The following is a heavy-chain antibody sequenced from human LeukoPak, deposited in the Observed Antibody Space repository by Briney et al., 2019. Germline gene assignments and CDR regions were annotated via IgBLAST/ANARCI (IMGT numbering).Heavy chain of an antibody. CDR3: AREVAGIQLFDY. CDR1: GGSFSSYY. Sequence: SETLSLTCAVSGGSFSSYYWSWVRQPPGKGLEWISAIYYSGSTKNNPSLKSRVTISVDTSKNQFCLKLSSVTAADTAVYYCAREVAGIQLFDYWGQGTLVTVSS. CDR2: IYYSGST. J-gene: IGHJ4*02. D-gene: IGHD5-18*01. V-gene: IGHV4-59*01.